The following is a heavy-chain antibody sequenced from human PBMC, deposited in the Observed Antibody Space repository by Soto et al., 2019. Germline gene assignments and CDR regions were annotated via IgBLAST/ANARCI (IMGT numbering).Heavy chain of an antibody. D-gene: IGHD1-7*01. CDR3: AKVGRTGTTHTFDY. J-gene: IGHJ4*02. CDR2: ISGSGGST. Sequence: EVQLLESGGGLVQPGGSLRLSCAASGFTFSSYAMSWVRQAPGKWLEWGSAISGSGGSTYYADSVKGRFTISRDNSKNTLYMHMNSLRAEDTAVYYCAKVGRTGTTHTFDYWGQGTLVTVSS. CDR1: GFTFSSYA. V-gene: IGHV3-23*01.